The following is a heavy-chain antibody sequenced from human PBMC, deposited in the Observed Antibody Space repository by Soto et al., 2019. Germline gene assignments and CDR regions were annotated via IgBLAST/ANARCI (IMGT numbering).Heavy chain of an antibody. CDR3: ARADALYYYYYGMDV. CDR1: GYTFTSYG. V-gene: IGHV1-18*01. Sequence: QVQLVQSGAEVKKPGASVKVSCKASGYTFTSYGISWVRQAPGQGLEWMGWISAYNGNTNYAQKLQGRVTMTTDTSTSTAYMELRSLRSDDTVVYYCARADALYYYYYGMDVWGQGTTVTVSS. J-gene: IGHJ6*02. CDR2: ISAYNGNT.